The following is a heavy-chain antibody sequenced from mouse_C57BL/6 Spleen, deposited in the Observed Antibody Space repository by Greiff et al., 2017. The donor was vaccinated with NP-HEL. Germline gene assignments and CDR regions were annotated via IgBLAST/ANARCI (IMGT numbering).Heavy chain of an antibody. CDR2: INPSTGGT. Sequence: EVQLQESGPELVKPGASVKISCKASGYSFTGYYMNWVKQSPEKSLEWIGEINPSTGGTTYNQKFKAKATLTVDKSSSTAYMQLKSLTSEDSAVYYCARAVVATHPFAYWGQGTLVTVSA. CDR3: ARAVVATHPFAY. CDR1: GYSFTGYY. D-gene: IGHD1-1*01. V-gene: IGHV1-42*01. J-gene: IGHJ3*01.